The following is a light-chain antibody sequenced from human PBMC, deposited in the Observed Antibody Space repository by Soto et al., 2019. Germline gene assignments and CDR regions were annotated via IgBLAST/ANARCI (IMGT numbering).Light chain of an antibody. CDR3: SAYSSGATHVV. CDR2: DVN. J-gene: IGLJ2*01. Sequence: QSALTQPASVSGSPGQSITISCTGTSSDIGVLYNYVSWYQQHPGKAPKLLIYDVNDRPSGVSDRFSGSKSGNTASLTISGRQAEDEADDFCSAYSSGATHVVFGGGTKLTVL. V-gene: IGLV2-14*03. CDR1: SSDIGVLYNY.